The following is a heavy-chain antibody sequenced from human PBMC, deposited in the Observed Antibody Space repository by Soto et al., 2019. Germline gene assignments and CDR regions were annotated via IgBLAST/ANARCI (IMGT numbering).Heavy chain of an antibody. CDR2: ISYDGSNK. Sequence: PGGSLRLSCAASGFTFSSYGMHWVRQAPGKGLEWVAVISYDGSNKYYANSVKGRFTISRDNSKNTLYLQMNSLRAEDTAVYYCAPADSSSLTTFGYWGQGTLVTVSS. V-gene: IGHV3-30*03. D-gene: IGHD6-6*01. CDR1: GFTFSSYG. J-gene: IGHJ4*02. CDR3: APADSSSLTTFGY.